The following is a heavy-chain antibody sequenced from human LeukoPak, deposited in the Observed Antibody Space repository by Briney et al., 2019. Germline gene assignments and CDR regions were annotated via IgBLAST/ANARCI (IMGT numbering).Heavy chain of an antibody. CDR3: ARDLNRLFGQTEHAFDI. V-gene: IGHV4-61*02. CDR2: IYTSGST. CDR1: GGSISSGSYY. J-gene: IGHJ3*02. Sequence: KPSQTLSLTCTVSGGSISSGSYYWSWIRQPAGKGLEWIGRIYTSGSTNYNPSLKSRVTISVDTSKNQFSLKLSSVTAADTAVYYCARDLNRLFGQTEHAFDIWGQGTMVTVSS. D-gene: IGHD2-21*01.